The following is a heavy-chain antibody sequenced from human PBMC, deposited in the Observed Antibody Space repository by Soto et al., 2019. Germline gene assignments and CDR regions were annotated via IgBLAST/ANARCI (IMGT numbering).Heavy chain of an antibody. V-gene: IGHV3-74*01. J-gene: IGHJ6*02. CDR1: GFTFSNTW. Sequence: GASLRLACSASGFTFSNTWMHWVRQAPGKGLVWVSHINSDGTTTTYADSVKGRFTISRDNAKNTVHLQMNSLRAEDTAVYYCATDGSYAQHVWGQGTTVTVSS. CDR3: ATDGSYAQHV. CDR2: INSDGTTT. D-gene: IGHD2-2*01.